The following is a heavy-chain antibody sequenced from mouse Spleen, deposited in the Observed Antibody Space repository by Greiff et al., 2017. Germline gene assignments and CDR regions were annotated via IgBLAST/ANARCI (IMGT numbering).Heavy chain of an antibody. CDR1: GFTFSDYG. Sequence: DVMLVESGGGLVKPGGSLKLSCAASGFTFSDYGMHWVRQAPEKGLEWVAYISSGSSTIYYADTVKGRFTISRDNAKNTLFLQMTSLRSEDTAMYYCAKSMRGYAFAYWGQGTLVTVSA. D-gene: IGHD2-2*01. CDR2: ISSGSSTI. V-gene: IGHV5-17*01. J-gene: IGHJ3*01. CDR3: AKSMRGYAFAY.